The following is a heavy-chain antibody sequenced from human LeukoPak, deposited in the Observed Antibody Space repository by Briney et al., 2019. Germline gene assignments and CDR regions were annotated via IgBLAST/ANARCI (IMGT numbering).Heavy chain of an antibody. CDR2: ISGSGGST. J-gene: IGHJ4*02. Sequence: GGSLRLSRAASGFTFSSHAMSWVRQAPGEGLEWVSAISGSGGSTYYADSVKGRFTISRDKSKNTLYLQMNSLRAEDTAVYYCAKGLAVAGHFDYWGQGTLVTVSS. CDR1: GFTFSSHA. D-gene: IGHD6-19*01. CDR3: AKGLAVAGHFDY. V-gene: IGHV3-23*01.